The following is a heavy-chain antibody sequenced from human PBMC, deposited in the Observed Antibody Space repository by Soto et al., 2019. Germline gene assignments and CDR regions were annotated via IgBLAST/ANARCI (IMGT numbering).Heavy chain of an antibody. D-gene: IGHD6-13*01. V-gene: IGHV5-51*01. Sequence: PGESLKISCKGSGYSFTSYWIGWVRQMPGKGLEWMGIIYPGDSDTRYSPSFQGQVTISADKSISTAYLQWSSLKASDTAMYYCAAGPFPYSSSSNFDYWGQGTLVTVSS. CDR2: IYPGDSDT. J-gene: IGHJ4*02. CDR3: AAGPFPYSSSSNFDY. CDR1: GYSFTSYW.